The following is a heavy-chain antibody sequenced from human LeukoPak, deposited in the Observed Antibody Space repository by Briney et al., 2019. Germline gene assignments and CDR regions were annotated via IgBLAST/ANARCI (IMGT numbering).Heavy chain of an antibody. CDR1: GGSISSGDYY. D-gene: IGHD1-26*01. CDR3: AAGLGGNYLLSFY. Sequence: SETLSLTCTVSGGSISSGDYYWSWIRQPPGKGLEWIGYIYTSGSTNYNPSLKSRVTISVDTSKNQFSLRLSSVTAADTAVYYCAAGLGGNYLLSFYWGQGTLVTVSS. CDR2: IYTSGST. J-gene: IGHJ4*02. V-gene: IGHV4-30-4*01.